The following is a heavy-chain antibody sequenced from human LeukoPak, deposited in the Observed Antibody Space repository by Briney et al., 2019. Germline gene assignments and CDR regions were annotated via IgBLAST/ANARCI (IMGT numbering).Heavy chain of an antibody. D-gene: IGHD3-22*01. CDR1: GGTFNSYA. CDR2: IIPIFGTA. J-gene: IGHJ4*02. Sequence: SVKVSCKASGGTFNSYAISWVRQAPGQGLEWMGGIIPIFGTANYAQKFQGRVTITTDESTSTAYMELSSLRSEDTAVYYCARDSSGYYYAFDYWGQGTLVTVSS. V-gene: IGHV1-69*05. CDR3: ARDSSGYYYAFDY.